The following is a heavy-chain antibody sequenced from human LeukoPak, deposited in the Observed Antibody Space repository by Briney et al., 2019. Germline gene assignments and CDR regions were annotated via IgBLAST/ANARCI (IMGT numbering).Heavy chain of an antibody. Sequence: GGSLRLSCAVSGFPFSSYSMNWVRQAPGKGLEWVSYISASGSNIYYLDAVKGRFTVSRDNAMNSLFLQMDRPRAEDTAIYYCVRVKGTYYDFWGQGTPVTVSS. J-gene: IGHJ4*02. V-gene: IGHV3-48*01. CDR2: ISASGSNI. CDR1: GFPFSSYS. CDR3: VRVKGTYYDF. D-gene: IGHD1-1*01.